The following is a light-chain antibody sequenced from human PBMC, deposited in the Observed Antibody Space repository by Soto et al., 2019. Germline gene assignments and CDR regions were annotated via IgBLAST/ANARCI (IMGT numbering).Light chain of an antibody. CDR2: KVS. J-gene: IGKJ1*01. Sequence: DVVMTQSPLSLPVTLGQPASISCRSSQSLVHSDGNTYLNWFQQKPGQSPRRLIYKVSNRDSGVPDIFSVIRSGTDFTIKLSRKEAKDVGVYYCVQTIHSPWTFGQGSKVEIK. CDR1: QSLVHSDGNTY. V-gene: IGKV2-30*02. CDR3: VQTIHSPWT.